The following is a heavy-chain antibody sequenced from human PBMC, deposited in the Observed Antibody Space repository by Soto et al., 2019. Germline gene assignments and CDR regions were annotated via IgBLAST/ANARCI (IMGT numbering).Heavy chain of an antibody. J-gene: IGHJ4*02. CDR3: ARVSGYYLPAY. CDR2: INAGNGNT. D-gene: IGHD5-12*01. Sequence: QVQLVQSGAEEKKPGASVKVSCKASGYTFTNYAMHWVRQAPGQRLEWMGWINAGNGNTKYSQKFQGRVTITRDTSESTAYMELSSLRSEDTAVYYCARVSGYYLPAYWGQGTLVTVSS. V-gene: IGHV1-3*05. CDR1: GYTFTNYA.